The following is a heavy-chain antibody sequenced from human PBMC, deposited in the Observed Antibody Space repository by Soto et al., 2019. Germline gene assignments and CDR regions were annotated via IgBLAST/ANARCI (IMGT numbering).Heavy chain of an antibody. V-gene: IGHV3-33*01. CDR3: ARLRSLHAFDI. CDR2: IWYDGSNK. CDR1: GFTFSSYG. Sequence: PCGSLRLSCAASGFTFSSYGMHWVRQAPGKGLEWVAVIWYDGSNKYYADSVKGRFTISRDNSKNTLYLQMNSLRAEDTAVYYCARLRSLHAFDIWGQGTMVTVSS. J-gene: IGHJ3*02. D-gene: IGHD4-17*01.